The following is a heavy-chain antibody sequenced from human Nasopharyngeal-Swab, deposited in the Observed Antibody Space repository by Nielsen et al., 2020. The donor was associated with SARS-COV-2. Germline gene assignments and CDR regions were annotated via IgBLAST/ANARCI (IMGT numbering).Heavy chain of an antibody. CDR2: ISSSSSTI. CDR1: GFTFSSYS. CDR3: ASSLYYSSTSCHSYYYGMDV. D-gene: IGHD2-2*01. V-gene: IGHV3-48*02. Sequence: GESLKISCAASGFTFSSYSMNWVRQAPGKGLEWVSYISSSSSTIYYADSVKGRFTISRDNAKNSLYLQMNSLRNEDTAVYYCASSLYYSSTSCHSYYYGMDVWGQGATVTVSS. J-gene: IGHJ6*02.